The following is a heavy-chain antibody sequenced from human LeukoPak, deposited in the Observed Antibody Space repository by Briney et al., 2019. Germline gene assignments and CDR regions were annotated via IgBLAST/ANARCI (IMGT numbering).Heavy chain of an antibody. CDR1: GGSISNYH. Sequence: SETLSLTCTVSGGSISNYHWSWIRQPPGKGLEWIGYIYYRGSTSYNPSLKSRVTISVDMSKNQFSLKLNSVTAADTAVYYCVRAQADGHSDIWGQGTLVTVSS. D-gene: IGHD5-24*01. CDR2: IYYRGST. J-gene: IGHJ3*02. CDR3: VRAQADGHSDI. V-gene: IGHV4-59*01.